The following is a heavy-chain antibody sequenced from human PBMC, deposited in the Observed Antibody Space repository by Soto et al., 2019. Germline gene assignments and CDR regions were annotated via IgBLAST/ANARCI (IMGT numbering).Heavy chain of an antibody. CDR3: ARDLSGTGLVV. V-gene: IGHV4-4*07. D-gene: IGHD1-26*01. CDR1: GASIGSFY. J-gene: IGHJ6*02. CDR2: VYSTGRA. Sequence: QVQLHESGPGLVKPSETLSLTCNDSGASIGSFYWSWIRQSAGKGLEWIGRVYSTGRATYNPALKGRVTISLDRSNNHLSLEMNSVTAADTAVNFCARDLSGTGLVVWGRGTTVSVSS.